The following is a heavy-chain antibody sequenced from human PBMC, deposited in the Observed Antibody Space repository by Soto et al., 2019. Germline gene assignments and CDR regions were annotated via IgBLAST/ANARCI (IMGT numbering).Heavy chain of an antibody. Sequence: QVQLQESGPGLVKPSETLSLTCTVSGASISSHYWTWIRQPPGKGLEWIGYIYYSGSTNYNPSLKRRLTISVPTSTNQFPLKLNSVTAADTAVYYCARGNDYVWGRYRYWGQGTLVTVSS. J-gene: IGHJ4*02. CDR2: IYYSGST. D-gene: IGHD3-16*02. CDR3: ARGNDYVWGRYRY. CDR1: GASISSHY. V-gene: IGHV4-59*11.